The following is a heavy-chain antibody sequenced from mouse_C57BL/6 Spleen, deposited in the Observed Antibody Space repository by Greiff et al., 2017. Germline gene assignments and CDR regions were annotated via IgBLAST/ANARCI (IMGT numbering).Heavy chain of an antibody. CDR3: ARKGHFDV. V-gene: IGHV1-82*01. CDR2: IYPGAGDT. CDR1: GYAFSSSW. Sequence: QVQLQQSGPELVKPGASVKISCKASGYAFSSSWMNWVKQRPGKGLEWIGRIYPGAGDTNYNGKFKGKATLTADKSSSTAYMQLSSLTSEDSAVYFCARKGHFDVWGTGTTVTVAS. J-gene: IGHJ1*03.